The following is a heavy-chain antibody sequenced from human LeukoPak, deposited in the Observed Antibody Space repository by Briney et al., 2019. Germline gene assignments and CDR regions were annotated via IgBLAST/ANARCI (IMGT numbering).Heavy chain of an antibody. CDR1: GYTFTGYY. V-gene: IGHV1-2*06. CDR2: INPNSGGT. Sequence: ASVKVSCKASGYTFTGYYMHWVRQAPGQGLEWMGRINPNSGGTNYAQKFQGRVTMTRDTSISTAYMELSRLRSDDTAVYYCAVSSSWYYYYGMDVWGQGTTVTVSS. CDR3: AVSSSWYYYYGMDV. D-gene: IGHD6-13*01. J-gene: IGHJ6*02.